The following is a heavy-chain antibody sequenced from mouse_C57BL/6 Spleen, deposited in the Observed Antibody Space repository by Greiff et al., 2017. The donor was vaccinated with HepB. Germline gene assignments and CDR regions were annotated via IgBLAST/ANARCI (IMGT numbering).Heavy chain of an antibody. V-gene: IGHV14-2*01. CDR1: GFNIKDYY. CDR2: IDPEDGDT. Sequence: VQLQQSGAELVKPGASVKLSCTASGFNIKDYYMHWVKQRTEQGLEWIGRIDPEDGDTKYAPKFQGKATITADTSSNTAYLQLSSLTSEDTAVYYCARSANWDGGPYYFDYWGQGTTLTVSS. D-gene: IGHD4-1*01. CDR3: ARSANWDGGPYYFDY. J-gene: IGHJ2*01.